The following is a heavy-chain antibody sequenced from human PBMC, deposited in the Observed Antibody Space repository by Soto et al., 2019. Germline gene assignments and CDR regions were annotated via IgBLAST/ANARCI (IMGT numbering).Heavy chain of an antibody. CDR1: GGSISSSSYY. V-gene: IGHV4-39*01. J-gene: IGHJ5*02. D-gene: IGHD2-2*01. CDR2: IYYSGST. CDR3: ARHRGCSSTSCYKKGGHWFDP. Sequence: TSETLSLTCVVSGGSISSSSYYWGWIRQPPGKGLEWIGSIYYSGSTYYNPSLKSRVTISVDTSKNQFSLKLSSVTAADTAVYYCARHRGCSSTSCYKKGGHWFDPWGQGTLVTVSS.